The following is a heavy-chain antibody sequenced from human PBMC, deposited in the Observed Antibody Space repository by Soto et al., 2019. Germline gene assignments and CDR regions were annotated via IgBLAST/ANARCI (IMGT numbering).Heavy chain of an antibody. J-gene: IGHJ4*02. CDR3: AKSDVYGDYVRGFDY. CDR2: ISYDGSNK. D-gene: IGHD4-17*01. Sequence: QVQLVESGGGVVQPGRSLRLSCAASGFTFSSYGMHWVRQAPGKGLEWVAVISYDGSNKYYADSVKGRFTISRDNSKNTLYLQMNNLRAEDTAVYYCAKSDVYGDYVRGFDYWGPGTLVTVSS. CDR1: GFTFSSYG. V-gene: IGHV3-30*18.